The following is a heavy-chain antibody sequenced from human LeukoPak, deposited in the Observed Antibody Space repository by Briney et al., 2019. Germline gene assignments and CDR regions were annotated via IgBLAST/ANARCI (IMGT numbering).Heavy chain of an antibody. CDR1: GFTVSSNY. D-gene: IGHD3-10*01. V-gene: IGHV3-30*18. J-gene: IGHJ4*02. Sequence: PGGSLRLSCAASGFTVSSNYMSWVRQAPGKGLEWVAVISYDGSNKYYADSVKGRFTISRDNSKNTLYLQMNSLRAEDTAVYYCAKDRGVADYWGQGTLVTVSS. CDR2: ISYDGSNK. CDR3: AKDRGVADY.